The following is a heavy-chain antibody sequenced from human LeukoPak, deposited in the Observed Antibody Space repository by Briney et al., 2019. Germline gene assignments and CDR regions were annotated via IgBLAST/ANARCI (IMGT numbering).Heavy chain of an antibody. V-gene: IGHV4-39*02. Sequence: SETLSLTCAVSGGSISSNSYYWGGIRQPPGKGLEWIGSIYYSGSTYYNPSLKSRVTISVDTSKNQFSLKLSSVTAADTAVYYCARDLDAFDIWGQGTMVTVSS. CDR3: ARDLDAFDI. CDR1: GGSISSNSYY. CDR2: IYYSGST. J-gene: IGHJ3*02.